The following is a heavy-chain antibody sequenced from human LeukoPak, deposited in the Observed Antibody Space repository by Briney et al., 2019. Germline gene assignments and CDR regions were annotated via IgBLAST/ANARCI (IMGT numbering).Heavy chain of an antibody. V-gene: IGHV3-7*01. CDR3: ARDPGNSGYDYFDY. CDR1: GFTFSSYW. Sequence: QSGGSLRLSCAASGFTFSSYWMSWVRQAPGKGLEWVANIKQDGSEKYYVDSVKGRFTISRDNAKNSLYLQMNSLRAEDTAVYYCARDPGNSGYDYFDYWGQGTLVTVSS. D-gene: IGHD5-12*01. CDR2: IKQDGSEK. J-gene: IGHJ4*02.